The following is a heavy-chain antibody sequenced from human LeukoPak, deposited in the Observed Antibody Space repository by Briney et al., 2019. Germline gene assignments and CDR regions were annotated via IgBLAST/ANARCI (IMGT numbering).Heavy chain of an antibody. CDR2: FDPEDGGT. D-gene: IGHD4-17*01. Sequence: ASVKVSCKVSGYTLTELSMHWVRQAPGKGLEWMGGFDPEDGGTIYAQKFQGRVTMTEDTSTDTAYMELSSLRSEDTAVYYCATTQMTTVTTGHWFDPWGQGTLVTVSS. V-gene: IGHV1-24*01. CDR1: GYTLTELS. J-gene: IGHJ5*02. CDR3: ATTQMTTVTTGHWFDP.